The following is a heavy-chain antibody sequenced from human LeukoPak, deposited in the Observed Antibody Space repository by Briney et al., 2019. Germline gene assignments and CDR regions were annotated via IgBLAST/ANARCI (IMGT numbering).Heavy chain of an antibody. D-gene: IGHD3-3*01. J-gene: IGHJ3*02. CDR2: ISSSSSTI. CDR3: ARDRLYDFWSGYDAFDI. CDR1: GFTFSSYS. Sequence: PGGSLRLSCAASGFTFSSYSMNWARQAPGKGLEWVSYISSSSSTIYYADSVKGRFTISRDNAKNSLYLQMNSLRAEDTAVYYCARDRLYDFWSGYDAFDIWGQGTMVTVSS. V-gene: IGHV3-48*01.